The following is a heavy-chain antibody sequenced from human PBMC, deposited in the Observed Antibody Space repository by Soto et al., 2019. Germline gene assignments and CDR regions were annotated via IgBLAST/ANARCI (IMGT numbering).Heavy chain of an antibody. J-gene: IGHJ4*02. CDR2: ISGSGVSP. D-gene: IGHD2-2*01. Sequence: GGSLRLSCAASGLTFSNYAMSWVRQAPGKGLEWVSTISGSGVSPYYADAVKGRFTISRDNSKNTLYLQMNSLRPEDTAVYYCATPRSCSSCYGFAYWGQGTLVTVSS. CDR1: GLTFSNYA. V-gene: IGHV3-23*01. CDR3: ATPRSCSSCYGFAY.